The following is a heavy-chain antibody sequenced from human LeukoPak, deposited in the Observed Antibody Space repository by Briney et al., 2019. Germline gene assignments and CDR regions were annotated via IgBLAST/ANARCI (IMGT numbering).Heavy chain of an antibody. CDR3: ARSSAYYNEADI. J-gene: IGHJ3*02. V-gene: IGHV1-46*01. CDR1: GYSFTSYY. Sequence: ASVKVSCKTSGYSFTSYYIHWVRQAPGQGLEWMGIINPSGGSTTYAQKFQGRLTMASDTSTSTVYMELSSLRSENTAMYYCARSSAYYNEADIWGQGTMVTVSS. CDR2: INPSGGST. D-gene: IGHD1-26*01.